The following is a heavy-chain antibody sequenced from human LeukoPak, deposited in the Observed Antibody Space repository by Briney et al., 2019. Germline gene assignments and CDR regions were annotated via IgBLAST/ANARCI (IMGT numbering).Heavy chain of an antibody. CDR1: GFTFSTYS. CDR3: AGHHQAYSRTY. CDR2: ISTDGSST. J-gene: IGHJ4*02. D-gene: IGHD6-13*01. Sequence: PGGSLRLSCAASGFTFSTYSMNWVRQAPGKGLVWVSRISTDGSSTTYADSVKGRFTISRDNARDTLYLQMNSLRAEDTAVYYCAGHHQAYSRTYWGQGTLVTVSS. V-gene: IGHV3-74*01.